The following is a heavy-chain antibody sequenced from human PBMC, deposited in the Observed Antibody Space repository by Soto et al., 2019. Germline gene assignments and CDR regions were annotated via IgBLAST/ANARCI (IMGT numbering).Heavy chain of an antibody. CDR2: VYYGGST. J-gene: IGHJ6*01. CDR3: ARQARTVNRDPYYY. Sequence: QLQLQESGPGLMKPSETLSLTCTVSGVSISSSSFYWGWIRPPTGKGLEWIGSVYYGGSTYYNPSLESRVTISVDTSKNQFSLRLSSVTAAYTAMYYCARQARTVNRDPYYY. CDR1: GVSISSSSFY. D-gene: IGHD3-10*01. V-gene: IGHV4-39*01.